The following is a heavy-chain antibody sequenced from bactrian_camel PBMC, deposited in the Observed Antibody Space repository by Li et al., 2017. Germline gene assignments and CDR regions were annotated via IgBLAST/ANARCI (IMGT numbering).Heavy chain of an antibody. V-gene: IGHV3S60*01. D-gene: IGHD4*01. J-gene: IGHJ4*01. Sequence: HVQLVESGGGSVQSGGSLRLSCVASGSTWNRYRMAWFRQAPGKEREGVAGIDSDGTADYSDSVKGRFAIALDNAKNTLYLAMNSLNPEDTAMYYCTADTVKASLATIAQFAAYEGHGTQVTVS. CDR1: GSTWNRYR. CDR2: IDSDGTA.